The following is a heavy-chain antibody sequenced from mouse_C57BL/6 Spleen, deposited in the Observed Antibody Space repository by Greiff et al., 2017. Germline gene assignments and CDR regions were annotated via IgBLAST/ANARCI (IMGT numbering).Heavy chain of an antibody. V-gene: IGHV5-16*01. J-gene: IGHJ1*03. Sequence: EVKLLESEGGLVQPGSSMKLSCTASGFTFSDYYMAWVRQVPEKGLEWVANINYDGSSTYYLDSLKSRFIISRDNAKNILYLQMSSLKSEDTATYYFARVPLDSSGPCYFDVRGTGTTVTVSS. CDR3: ARVPLDSSGPCYFDV. CDR1: GFTFSDYY. D-gene: IGHD3-2*02. CDR2: INYDGSST.